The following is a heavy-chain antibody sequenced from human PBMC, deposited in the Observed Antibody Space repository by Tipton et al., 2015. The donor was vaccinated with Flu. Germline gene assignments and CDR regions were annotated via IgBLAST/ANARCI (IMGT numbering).Heavy chain of an antibody. CDR1: GDSMRSFY. Sequence: TLSLTCTVSGDSMRSFYWSWIRQPAGKGLEWIGRMYSSGTTKYNPSLKSRLTMSVDTTKDQFSLKLGSVTAADTAVYYCARGSGSGTYMIFDFWGQGTLVTVSS. CDR3: ARGSGSGTYMIFDF. V-gene: IGHV4-4*07. D-gene: IGHD3-10*01. CDR2: MYSSGTT. J-gene: IGHJ5*01.